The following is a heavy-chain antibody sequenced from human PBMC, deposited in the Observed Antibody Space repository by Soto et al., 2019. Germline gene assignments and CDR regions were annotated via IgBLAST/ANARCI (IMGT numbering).Heavy chain of an antibody. Sequence: SETLSLTCSVSGGFVSSSSYSWGWIRQSPGKGLEWIGTMYSSENTYYNPSLLSRVTISVDTSKNEFSLRLSSVTAADTAVYYCARVPDVWGQGTTVTVSS. CDR1: GGFVSSSSYS. CDR3: ARVPDV. CDR2: MYSSENT. V-gene: IGHV4-39*07. J-gene: IGHJ6*02.